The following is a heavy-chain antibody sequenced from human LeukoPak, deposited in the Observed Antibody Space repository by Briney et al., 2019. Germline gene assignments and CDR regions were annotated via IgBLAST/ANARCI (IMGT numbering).Heavy chain of an antibody. Sequence: GGSLRLSCAASGFTFSSYWMHWVRQAPGKGLVWVSHINNDGSSTSYADSVKGRFTISRDNAKNTLYLQMNSLRAEDTAVYYCAREMATIGYFFDDWGQGTLVTVSS. CDR2: INNDGSST. CDR3: AREMATIGYFFDD. V-gene: IGHV3-74*01. J-gene: IGHJ4*02. CDR1: GFTFSSYW. D-gene: IGHD5-24*01.